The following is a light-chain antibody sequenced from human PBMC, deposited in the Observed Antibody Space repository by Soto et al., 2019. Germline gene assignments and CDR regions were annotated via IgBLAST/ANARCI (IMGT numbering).Light chain of an antibody. Sequence: QSVLTQPPSVSDAPRQRVTISCSGSSSNIGNNAVNWYQQLPGKAPKLLIYYDDLLPSGVSDRFSGSKSGTSDSLAISGLQSEDEADYYCAAWDDSLNGVVFGGGTKLTVL. V-gene: IGLV1-36*01. J-gene: IGLJ2*01. CDR2: YDD. CDR3: AAWDDSLNGVV. CDR1: SSNIGNNA.